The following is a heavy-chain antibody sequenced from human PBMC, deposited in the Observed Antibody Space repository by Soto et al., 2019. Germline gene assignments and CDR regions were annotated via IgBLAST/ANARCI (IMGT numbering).Heavy chain of an antibody. J-gene: IGHJ4*02. CDR3: ARDRGTGSYYGYYFDY. CDR2: INPSGGST. D-gene: IGHD1-26*01. V-gene: IGHV1-46*01. CDR1: GYTFTSYY. Sequence: ASVKVSCKASGYTFTSYYMHWVRQAPGQGLEWMGIINPSGGSTSYAQKFQGRVTMTRGTSTSTVYMELSSLRSEDTAVYYCARDRGTGSYYGYYFDYWGQGTLVTVSS.